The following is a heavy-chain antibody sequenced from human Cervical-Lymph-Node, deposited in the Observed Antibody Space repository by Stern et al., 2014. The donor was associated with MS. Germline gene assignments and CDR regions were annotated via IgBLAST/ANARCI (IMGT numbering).Heavy chain of an antibody. Sequence: QVQLVQSGAEVKKPGASVKVSCKASGYTFTDYYVHWVRQAPGKGLEWMGIINPEGGSTTYAQTFQARVTLTRDPSTRAVSMDQSSLRSQDTAVYYCASAGSYSAFDTWGRGTLVTVSS. J-gene: IGHJ4*02. CDR2: INPEGGST. CDR1: GYTFTDYY. V-gene: IGHV1-46*03. CDR3: ASAGSYSAFDT. D-gene: IGHD5-12*01.